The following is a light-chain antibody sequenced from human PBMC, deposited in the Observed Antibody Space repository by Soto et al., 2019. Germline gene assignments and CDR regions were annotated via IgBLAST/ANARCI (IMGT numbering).Light chain of an antibody. CDR2: KAS. J-gene: IGKJ1*01. CDR1: QSVSNW. CDR3: QQYNYYWT. Sequence: DIQMTQSPTTLSASVGDRVTISCRASQSVSNWLAWYQQKPGKAPKLLIYKASSLESGVPSRFSGIGSGTEFTLTISSLQPDDFATYYCQQYNYYWTFGQGTKVEIK. V-gene: IGKV1-5*03.